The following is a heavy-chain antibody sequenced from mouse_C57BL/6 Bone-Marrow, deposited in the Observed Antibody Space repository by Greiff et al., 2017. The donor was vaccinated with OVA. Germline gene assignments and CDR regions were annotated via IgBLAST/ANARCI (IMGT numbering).Heavy chain of an antibody. J-gene: IGHJ3*01. CDR1: GFTFSSYG. CDR2: ISSGGSYT. D-gene: IGHD1-1*01. Sequence: EVKVVESGGDLVKPGGSLKLSCAASGFTFSSYGMSWVRQTPDKRLEWVATISSGGSYTYYPDSVKGRFTISRDNAKNTLYRQMSSLKSEDTAMYYCARHIYYYGSSPWFAYGGQGTLVTVSA. CDR3: ARHIYYYGSSPWFAY. V-gene: IGHV5-6*01.